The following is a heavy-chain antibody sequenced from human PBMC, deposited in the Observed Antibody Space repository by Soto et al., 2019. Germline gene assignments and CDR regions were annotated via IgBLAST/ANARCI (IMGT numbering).Heavy chain of an antibody. Sequence: GGSLRLSCAASGFTFSNAWMSWVRQAPGKGLEWVGRIKSKTDGGTTDYAAPVKGRFTISRDDSKNTLVLKMNSLKTEDTAVYYCTTDRASWYYDFWSGYHYYFDYWGQGTLVTVSS. V-gene: IGHV3-15*01. J-gene: IGHJ4*02. D-gene: IGHD3-3*01. CDR3: TTDRASWYYDFWSGYHYYFDY. CDR2: IKSKTDGGTT. CDR1: GFTFSNAW.